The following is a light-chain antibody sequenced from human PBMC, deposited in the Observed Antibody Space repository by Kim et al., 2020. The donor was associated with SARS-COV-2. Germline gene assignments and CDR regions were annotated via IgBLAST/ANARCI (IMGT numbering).Light chain of an antibody. Sequence: QRVTISCTGSSSNIGAGYDVHWYQQLPGTAPNLLISGNSNRPSGVPDRFSGSKSGTSASLAITGLQAEDEADYYCQSYDSSLSAVVFGGGTQLTVL. CDR1: SSNIGAGYD. V-gene: IGLV1-40*01. CDR3: QSYDSSLSAVV. J-gene: IGLJ3*02. CDR2: GNS.